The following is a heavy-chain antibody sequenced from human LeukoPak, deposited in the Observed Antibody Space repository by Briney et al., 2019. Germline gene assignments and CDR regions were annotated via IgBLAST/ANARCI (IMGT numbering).Heavy chain of an antibody. D-gene: IGHD2-2*01. Sequence: SETLSLTCAVYGGSFSGYYWSWIRQPPGKGLEWIGEINHSGSTNYNPSLKSRVTISVDTSKNQFSLKLSSVTAADTAVYSCARGYCSSTSCYRQYNWFDPWGQGTLVTVSS. CDR2: INHSGST. V-gene: IGHV4-34*01. CDR3: ARGYCSSTSCYRQYNWFDP. CDR1: GGSFSGYY. J-gene: IGHJ5*02.